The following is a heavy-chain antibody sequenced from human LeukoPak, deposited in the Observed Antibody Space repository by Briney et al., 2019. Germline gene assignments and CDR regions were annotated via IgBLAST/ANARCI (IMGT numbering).Heavy chain of an antibody. D-gene: IGHD2-15*01. CDR2: INHSGST. CDR3: ATYWADLSYYYYYGMDV. CDR1: GGSFSGYY. Sequence: PSETLSLTCAVYGGSFSGYYWSWIRQPPGKGLEWIGEINHSGSTNYNPSLKSRVTISVDTSENQFSLKLSSVIAADTAVYYCATYWADLSYYYYYGMDVWGQGTTVTVSS. J-gene: IGHJ6*02. V-gene: IGHV4-34*01.